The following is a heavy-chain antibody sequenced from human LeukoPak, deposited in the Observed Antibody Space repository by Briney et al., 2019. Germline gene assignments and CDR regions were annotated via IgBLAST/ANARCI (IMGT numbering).Heavy chain of an antibody. J-gene: IGHJ4*02. CDR1: GGSISNFY. CDR3: ARERGGKDGGGFYFDH. D-gene: IGHD3-16*01. Sequence: SETLSLTCTVSGGSISNFYWSWIRQPPGKGLEWIGYIFTGGSTNYNPSLKGRVTISLDTSKNQYSLKLNSVTAANTAVYFCARERGGKDGGGFYFDHWGQGTLVTVSS. CDR2: IFTGGST. V-gene: IGHV4-59*01.